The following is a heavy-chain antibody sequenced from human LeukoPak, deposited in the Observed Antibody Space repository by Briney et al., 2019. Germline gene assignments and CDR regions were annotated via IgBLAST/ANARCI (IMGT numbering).Heavy chain of an antibody. V-gene: IGHV3-23*01. D-gene: IGHD5-18*01. CDR2: ISPSGDIT. CDR3: TRGWIQPDY. CDR1: GFTFSSYA. J-gene: IGHJ4*02. Sequence: GGSLRLSCAASGFTFSSYAMHWVRQAPGKGLEWISSISPSGDITYYADSVKGRFAISRDSSKATLYVQMNSLRAEDTAIYFCTRGWIQPDYWGQGTRVTVSS.